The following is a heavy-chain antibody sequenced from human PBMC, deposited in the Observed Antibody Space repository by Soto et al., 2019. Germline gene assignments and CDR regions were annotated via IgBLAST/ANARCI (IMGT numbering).Heavy chain of an antibody. D-gene: IGHD6-19*01. CDR2: VSHDGRNT. CDR1: GFTFSDYA. CDR3: AKGGRQWLVTSDFNY. J-gene: IGHJ4*02. Sequence: VQLVESGGGVVQPGRSLRLSCAASGFTFSDYAMHWVRQAPGKGLEWVAVVSHDGRNTHYADSVKGRFTISRDSSKNTVSLEMTSLRGADTPGYYCAKGGRQWLVTSDFNYWGQGALVTVSS. V-gene: IGHV3-30*18.